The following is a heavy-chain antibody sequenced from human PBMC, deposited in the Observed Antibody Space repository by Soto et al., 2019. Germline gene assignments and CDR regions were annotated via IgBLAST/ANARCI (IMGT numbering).Heavy chain of an antibody. CDR3: AHGGDYDLFTFDH. V-gene: IGHV2-5*02. CDR1: GFSLTSSHMG. CDR2: IYWDDDK. Sequence: QITLKESGPTLVRPAQTLTLTCDFSGFSLTSSHMGVAWIRQPPGKALEWLALIYWDDDKRYSPSLKNRLAISKDTSRNHVVLTITNVDPVDTATYFCAHGGDYDLFTFDHWGPGTMVTVSS. D-gene: IGHD4-17*01. J-gene: IGHJ4*02.